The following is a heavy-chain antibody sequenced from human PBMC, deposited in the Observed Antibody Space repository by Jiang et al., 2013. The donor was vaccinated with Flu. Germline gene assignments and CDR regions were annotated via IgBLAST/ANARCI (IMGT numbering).Heavy chain of an antibody. CDR3: ARARTYYDFWSGYSPEDYFDY. Sequence: PGLVKPSETLSLTCTVSGGSISSYYWSWIRQPPGKGLEWIGYIYYSGSTNYNPSLKSRVTISVDTSKNQFSLKLSSVTAADTAVYYCARARTYYDFWSGYSPEDYFDYWGQGTLVTVSS. CDR2: IYYSGST. CDR1: GGSISSYY. V-gene: IGHV4-59*01. J-gene: IGHJ4*02. D-gene: IGHD3-3*01.